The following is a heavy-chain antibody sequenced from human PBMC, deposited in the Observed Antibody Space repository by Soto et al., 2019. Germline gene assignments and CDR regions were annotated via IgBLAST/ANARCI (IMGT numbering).Heavy chain of an antibody. CDR1: GFTFSTYS. D-gene: IGHD6-19*01. CDR2: ISSSSSYI. CDR3: ARDRYSSGWYHAFDL. Sequence: EVQLVESGGGLVKPGGSLRLSCAASGFTFSTYSMNWVRQAPGKGLEWVSSISSSSSYIYYADSVKGRFTISRDNAKNSLYLQMNSLRAEDTAVYYCARDRYSSGWYHAFDLWGQGTMVTVSS. J-gene: IGHJ3*01. V-gene: IGHV3-21*01.